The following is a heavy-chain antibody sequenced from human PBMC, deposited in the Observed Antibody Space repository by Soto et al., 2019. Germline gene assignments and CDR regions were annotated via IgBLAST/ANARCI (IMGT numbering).Heavy chain of an antibody. J-gene: IGHJ4*02. CDR1: GDSMNTYF. Sequence: SETLSLTCSVSGDSMNTYFWTWIRQPPGKGLEWIGYIYDGGTTNYNPSLKSRAAISVDTSKNQFSLNLTSVTAANTAMYYCARSFTYGAQRFDYWGQGALVTVSS. CDR2: IYDGGTT. D-gene: IGHD3-10*01. V-gene: IGHV4-59*01. CDR3: ARSFTYGAQRFDY.